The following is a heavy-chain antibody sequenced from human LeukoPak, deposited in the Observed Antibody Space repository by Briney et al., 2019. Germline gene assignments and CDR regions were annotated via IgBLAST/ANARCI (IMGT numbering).Heavy chain of an antibody. CDR1: GFSIYS. Sequence: TGGSLRLSCAASGFSIYSMHWVRQAPGKGLEWVSCISSSSSTIYYADSVKGRFTISRDNSKNTLYLHVNSLRAEDTAVYYCAKDPEMASAFDIWGQGTMGTVSS. V-gene: IGHV3-48*01. J-gene: IGHJ3*02. D-gene: IGHD5-24*01. CDR2: ISSSSSTI. CDR3: AKDPEMASAFDI.